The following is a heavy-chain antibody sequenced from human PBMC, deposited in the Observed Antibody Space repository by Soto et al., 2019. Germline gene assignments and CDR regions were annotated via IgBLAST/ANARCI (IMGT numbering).Heavy chain of an antibody. CDR3: ARDPHEFWTSYWFDP. D-gene: IGHD3-3*01. Sequence: ASVKVSCKTSGYTFNTYGINWVRQAPGQGLELMGWISAYDGKTTYAEKFQGRVTLTTDTSTSTAYMELRSLRSDDTTIYYCARDPHEFWTSYWFDPWGQGTPVTVSS. CDR1: GYTFNTYG. J-gene: IGHJ5*02. CDR2: ISAYDGKT. V-gene: IGHV1-18*01.